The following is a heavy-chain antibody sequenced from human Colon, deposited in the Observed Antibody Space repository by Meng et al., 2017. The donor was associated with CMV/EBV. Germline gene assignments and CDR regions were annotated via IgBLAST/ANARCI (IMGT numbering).Heavy chain of an antibody. Sequence: SETLSLTCAISGDSVSSNSAAWNWIRQAPSRGLEWLGRTYYRSKWYNDYAVSVKSRITINPDTSKNQFSLQLNSVTPEDTAVYYCARGMRMDYYYGMDVWGQGTTVTVSS. J-gene: IGHJ6*02. CDR3: ARGMRMDYYYGMDV. V-gene: IGHV6-1*01. CDR2: TYYRSKWYN. D-gene: IGHD5-24*01. CDR1: GDSVSSNSAA.